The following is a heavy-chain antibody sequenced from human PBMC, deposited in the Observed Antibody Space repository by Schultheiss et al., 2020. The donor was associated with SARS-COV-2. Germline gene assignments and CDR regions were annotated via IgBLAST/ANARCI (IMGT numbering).Heavy chain of an antibody. V-gene: IGHV3-33*01. CDR1: GFTFSSYG. J-gene: IGHJ6*02. CDR2: IWYDGSNK. D-gene: IGHD3-3*01. Sequence: GGSLRLSCAASGFTFSSYGMHWVRQAPGKGLEWVAVIWYDGSNKYYADSVKGRFTISRDNSKNTLYLQVNSLRAEDTAVYYCARELFGVGPYYYYGMDVWGQGTTVTVSS. CDR3: ARELFGVGPYYYYGMDV.